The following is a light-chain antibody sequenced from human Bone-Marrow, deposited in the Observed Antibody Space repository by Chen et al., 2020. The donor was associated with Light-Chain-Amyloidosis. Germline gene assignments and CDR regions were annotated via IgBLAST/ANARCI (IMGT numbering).Light chain of an antibody. J-gene: IGLJ2*01. CDR3: QAADSSGSYEVI. V-gene: IGLV3-25*03. CDR2: RDT. CDR1: DLPTKY. Sequence: SYELTQPPSVSVSPGQTARITCSGDDLPTKYAYWYQQKPGQAPVLVIHRDTERPSGISERFSGSSSGTKATLTISGVQAEDEADYHCQAADSSGSYEVIFGGGTTLTVL.